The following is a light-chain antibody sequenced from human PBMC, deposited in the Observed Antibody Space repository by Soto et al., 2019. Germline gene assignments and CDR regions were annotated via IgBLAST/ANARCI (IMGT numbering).Light chain of an antibody. CDR2: EVS. V-gene: IGLV2-14*01. Sequence: QSALTQPASVSGSPGQSITISCTGTSSDVGGYNYVSWYQQHPGKAPKLMIYEVSNRPSGVSNRFSGSKSGNTASLTISGLQAEDEADYYCSSYTSSSTPWVFGGGTKADRP. J-gene: IGLJ2*01. CDR3: SSYTSSSTPWV. CDR1: SSDVGGYNY.